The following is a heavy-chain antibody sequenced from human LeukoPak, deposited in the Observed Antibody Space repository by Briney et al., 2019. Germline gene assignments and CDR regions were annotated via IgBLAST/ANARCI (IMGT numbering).Heavy chain of an antibody. D-gene: IGHD5-18*01. CDR1: GFTFSSYE. V-gene: IGHV3-48*03. Sequence: GGSLRLSCAASGFTFSSYEMNWVRQAPGKGLEWVSYISSSGSTIYYADSVKGRFTISRDNAKNSLYLQMNSLRAEDTAVYYCARDQRWIQLWSDYYYMDVWGKGTTVTISS. J-gene: IGHJ6*03. CDR3: ARDQRWIQLWSDYYYMDV. CDR2: ISSSGSTI.